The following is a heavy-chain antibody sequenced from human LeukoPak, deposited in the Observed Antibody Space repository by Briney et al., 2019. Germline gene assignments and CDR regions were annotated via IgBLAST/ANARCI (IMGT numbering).Heavy chain of an antibody. CDR2: FYTSGTT. D-gene: IGHD1-26*01. J-gene: IGHJ4*02. CDR1: GGSISSYS. Sequence: SETLSLTCSVSGGSISSYSWNWIRQPAGKGLEWIGRFYTSGTTNYNPSLKSRVTMSIDTSKNQVSLKMRSVTAADTAVYYCATAEWEYFYFDSWGQGALVAVSS. V-gene: IGHV4-4*07. CDR3: ATAEWEYFYFDS.